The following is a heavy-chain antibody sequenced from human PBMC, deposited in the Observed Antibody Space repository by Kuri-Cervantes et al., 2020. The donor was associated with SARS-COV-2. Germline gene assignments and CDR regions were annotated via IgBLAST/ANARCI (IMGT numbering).Heavy chain of an antibody. CDR3: AGQLVLDVGVY. J-gene: IGHJ4*02. CDR2: ISSNGGST. D-gene: IGHD6-13*01. V-gene: IGHV3-64*02. CDR1: GFTFSSYA. Sequence: GGSLRLSCAASGFTFSSYAMHWVRQAPGKGLEYVSAISSNGGSTYYADSVKGRFTISRDNSKNTLYLQMGSLRAEDMAVYYCAGQLVLDVGVYWGQGTLVTVSS.